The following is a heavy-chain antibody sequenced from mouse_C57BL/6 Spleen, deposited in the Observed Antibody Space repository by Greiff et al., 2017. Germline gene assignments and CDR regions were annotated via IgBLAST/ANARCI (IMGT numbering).Heavy chain of an antibody. CDR3: TRVITTVVATNFDV. V-gene: IGHV14-1*01. CDR1: GFNIKDYY. Sequence: VQLQQSGAELVRPGASVKLSCTASGFNIKDYYMHWVKQRPEQGLEWIGRIDPEDGDTEYAPKFQGKATMTADTSSNTAYLPLSSLTSEDTSVYYCTRVITTVVATNFDVWGTGTTVTVSS. D-gene: IGHD1-1*01. CDR2: IDPEDGDT. J-gene: IGHJ1*03.